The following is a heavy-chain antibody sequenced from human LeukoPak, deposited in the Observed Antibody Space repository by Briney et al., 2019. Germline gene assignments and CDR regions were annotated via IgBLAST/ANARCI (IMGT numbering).Heavy chain of an antibody. V-gene: IGHV3-21*01. CDR1: GFIFSTYS. Sequence: GGSLRLSCAASGFIFSTYSMNWVRQAPGKGLEWVSSISSSSSYIHYADSVKGRFTISRDNAKNSLFLQMNSLRAEDTAVYYCARDISSSPDYWGQGTLVTVSS. CDR3: ARDISSSPDY. D-gene: IGHD6-13*01. CDR2: ISSSSSYI. J-gene: IGHJ4*02.